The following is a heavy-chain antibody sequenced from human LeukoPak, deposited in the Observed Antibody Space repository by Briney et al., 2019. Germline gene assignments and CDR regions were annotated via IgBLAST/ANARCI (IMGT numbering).Heavy chain of an antibody. D-gene: IGHD1-1*01. CDR1: GFTFSNAW. CDR2: IKSKTDGGTT. J-gene: IGHJ4*02. Sequence: GGSLRLSCAASGFTFSNAWMSWVRQAPGKGLEWVGRIKSKTDGGTTDYAAPVKGRFTISRDDSKNTLYLQMNSLKTEDTAVYYCTTAVGLVQLESPADYWGQGTLVTVSS. V-gene: IGHV3-15*01. CDR3: TTAVGLVQLESPADY.